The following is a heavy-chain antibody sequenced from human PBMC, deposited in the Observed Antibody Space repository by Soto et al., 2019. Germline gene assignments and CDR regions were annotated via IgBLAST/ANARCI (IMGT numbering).Heavy chain of an antibody. D-gene: IGHD3-22*01. V-gene: IGHV3-23*01. CDR1: GFTFTNYA. J-gene: IGHJ4*02. Sequence: EVLLLQSGRGLVQPGGSLRLSCATPGFTFTNYAMSWVRQAPGKGLEWVSTISGSGGTTYYPDSVKGRITISSDSSNNTLYLQMNSLRAKDTALYYCAKPSLHSRDGFAFDYWGRGTLVTVSS. CDR2: ISGSGGTT. CDR3: AKPSLHSRDGFAFDY.